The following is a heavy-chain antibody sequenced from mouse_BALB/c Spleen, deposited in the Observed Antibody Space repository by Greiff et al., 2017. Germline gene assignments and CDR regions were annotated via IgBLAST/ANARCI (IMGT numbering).Heavy chain of an antibody. J-gene: IGHJ3*01. CDR2: INPSSGNT. CDR3: ARSRGYGGAWFAY. CDR1: GYTFTSYT. D-gene: IGHD1-2*01. V-gene: IGHV1-4*02. Sequence: QVQLKESAAELARPGASVKMSCKASGYTFTSYTMHWVKQRPGQGLEWIGYINPSSGNTEYNQKFKDKTTLTADKSSSTAYMQLSSLTSEDSAVYYCARSRGYGGAWFAYWGQGTLVTVSA.